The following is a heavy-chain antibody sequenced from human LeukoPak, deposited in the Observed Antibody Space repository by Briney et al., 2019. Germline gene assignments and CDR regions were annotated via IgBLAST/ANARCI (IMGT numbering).Heavy chain of an antibody. CDR1: GFTFSNYA. Sequence: PGGSLRLSCAASGFTFSNYAMHWVRQAPGKGLECVVVISYDGSNKYYADSVKGRFTISRDNSKNTLYLQMNSLRAEDTAVYYCARDHGSGSYPGYYYYVMDVWGQGTTVTVSS. CDR3: ARDHGSGSYPGYYYYVMDV. V-gene: IGHV3-30-3*01. J-gene: IGHJ6*02. CDR2: ISYDGSNK. D-gene: IGHD1-26*01.